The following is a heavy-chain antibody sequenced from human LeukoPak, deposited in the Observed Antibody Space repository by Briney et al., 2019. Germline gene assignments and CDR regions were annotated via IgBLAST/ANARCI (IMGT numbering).Heavy chain of an antibody. CDR2: INHSGST. CDR1: GGSISGYY. V-gene: IGHV4-34*01. CDR3: ARGPRGAYSSGLYYFDY. J-gene: IGHJ4*02. D-gene: IGHD6-19*01. Sequence: PSETLSLTCTVSGGSISGYYWSWIRQPPGKGLEWIGEINHSGSTNYNPSLKSRVTISVDTSKNQFSLKLSSVTAADTAVYYCARGPRGAYSSGLYYFDYWGQGTLVTVSS.